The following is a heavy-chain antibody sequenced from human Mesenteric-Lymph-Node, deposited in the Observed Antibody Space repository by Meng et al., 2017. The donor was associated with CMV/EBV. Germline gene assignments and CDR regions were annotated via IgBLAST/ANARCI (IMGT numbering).Heavy chain of an antibody. J-gene: IGHJ3*02. CDR1: GFTFSSYS. CDR2: ISSSSSYI. CDR3: VRRDTLDI. V-gene: IGHV3-21*01. Sequence: ETLSLTCAASGFTFSSYSMNWVRQAPGKGLEWVSSISSSSSYIYYADSVKGRFTISRDNAKNSLYLQMNSLTGEDTAVYHCVRRDTLDIWGQGTMVTVSS.